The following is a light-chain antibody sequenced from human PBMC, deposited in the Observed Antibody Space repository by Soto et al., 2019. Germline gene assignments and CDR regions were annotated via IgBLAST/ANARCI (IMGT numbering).Light chain of an antibody. CDR1: QDIGTY. CDR3: QHLKTYPPS. J-gene: IGKJ4*01. Sequence: EIPLTQSPSFLSASVGDRVSITCRASQDIGTYLAWYQQKPGQAPRLLMYASSTLESGVPSRFSGRESGTEFTLTVSSLQPEDVANYDGQHLKTYPPSFGGGTKVEVK. V-gene: IGKV1-9*01. CDR2: ASS.